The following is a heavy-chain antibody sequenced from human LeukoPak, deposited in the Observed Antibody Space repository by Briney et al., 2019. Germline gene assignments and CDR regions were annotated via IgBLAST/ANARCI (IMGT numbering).Heavy chain of an antibody. V-gene: IGHV1-69*05. J-gene: IGHJ4*02. CDR2: IIPIFCTA. CDR1: GCTFSIYA. CDR3: ALGVGDLEQGDDY. Sequence: SVTVSCKSSGCTFSIYAISWVRQAPGQGLEWMGRIIPIFCTANYAQNFQGRVTITTDESTSTAYMEPRSLRSEDTAGYACALGVGDLEQGDDYWGPGTLVTVSS. D-gene: IGHD3-16*01.